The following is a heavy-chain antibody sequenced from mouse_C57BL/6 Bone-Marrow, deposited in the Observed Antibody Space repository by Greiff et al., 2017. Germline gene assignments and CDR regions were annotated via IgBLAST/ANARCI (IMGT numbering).Heavy chain of an antibody. J-gene: IGHJ4*01. V-gene: IGHV1-5*01. CDR1: GYTFTSYW. Sequence: EVQLQQSGTVLARPGASVKMSCKTSGYTFTSYWMHWVKQRPGQGLEWIGAIYPGNRDTSSNQTFKGKAKLTAVTSASTAYMELSSLTNEDAAVYYCTRHPYSAMDYWGQGTSVTVSS. D-gene: IGHD2-12*01. CDR3: TRHPYSAMDY. CDR2: IYPGNRDT.